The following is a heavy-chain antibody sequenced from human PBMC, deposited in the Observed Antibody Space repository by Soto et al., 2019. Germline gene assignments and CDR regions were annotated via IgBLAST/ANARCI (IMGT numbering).Heavy chain of an antibody. CDR1: GFTFSSYT. Sequence: PGGSLRLSCAASGFTFSSYTMSWVRQAPGKGLEWVSFVSSSSAHIYYADSVKGRFTISRDNAKNSLYLQMNSLRAEDTAVYYCARESNNWFDPWGQGTLVTVSS. V-gene: IGHV3-21*01. CDR3: ARESNNWFDP. J-gene: IGHJ5*02. CDR2: VSSSSAHI.